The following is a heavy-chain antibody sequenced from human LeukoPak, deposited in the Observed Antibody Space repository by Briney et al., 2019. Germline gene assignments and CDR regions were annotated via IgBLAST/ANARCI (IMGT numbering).Heavy chain of an antibody. V-gene: IGHV3-21*04. J-gene: IGHJ3*02. D-gene: IGHD2-21*02. CDR2: ISSSSSYI. Sequence: PGGSLRLSCAASGFTFSSYSMNWVRQAPGKGLEWVSSISSSSSYIYYADSVKGRFTISRDNAKNSLYLQMNSLRAEDTAVYYCAKVPVVVTATAAFDIWGQGTMVTVSS. CDR3: AKVPVVVTATAAFDI. CDR1: GFTFSSYS.